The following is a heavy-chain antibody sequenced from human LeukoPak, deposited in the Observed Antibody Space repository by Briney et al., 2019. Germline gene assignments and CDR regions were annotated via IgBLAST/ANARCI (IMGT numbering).Heavy chain of an antibody. V-gene: IGHV3-11*06. CDR2: ISSSSSYT. Sequence: PGGSLRLSCAASGFTFSDYYMSWIRQAPGKGLEWVSYISSSSSYTNHADSVKGRFTISRDNAKNSLYLQMNSLRAEDTAVHYCARDICSSTSCSSTQYNWFDPWGQGTLVTVSS. D-gene: IGHD2-2*01. CDR3: ARDICSSTSCSSTQYNWFDP. J-gene: IGHJ5*02. CDR1: GFTFSDYY.